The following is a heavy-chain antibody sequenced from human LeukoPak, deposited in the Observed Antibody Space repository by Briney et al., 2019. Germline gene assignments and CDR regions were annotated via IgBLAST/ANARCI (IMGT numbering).Heavy chain of an antibody. CDR2: INPNSGGT. D-gene: IGHD3-3*01. J-gene: IGHJ4*02. CDR1: GYTFTGYY. CDR3: ARGSLGVEWLSNTSPFDY. Sequence: ASVTVSCKASGYTFTGYYMHWVRQAPGQGLEWMGWINPNSGGTNYAQKFQGRVTMTRDTSISTAYMELSRLRSDDTAVYYCARGSLGVEWLSNTSPFDYWGQGTLVTVSS. V-gene: IGHV1-2*02.